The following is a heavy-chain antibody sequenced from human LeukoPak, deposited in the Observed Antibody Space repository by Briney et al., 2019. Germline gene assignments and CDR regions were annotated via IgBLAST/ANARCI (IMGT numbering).Heavy chain of an antibody. J-gene: IGHJ5*02. CDR2: INPNSGGT. CDR3: ARLLRGTTFGLDP. D-gene: IGHD3-10*02. CDR1: GYTFTGYY. V-gene: IGHV1-2*06. Sequence: GASVKVSCKASGYTFTGYYMHWVRQAPGQGLEWMGRINPNSGGTNYAQKFQGRVTMTRDTSISTAYMELSRLRSDDTAGYYCARLLRGTTFGLDPWGQGTLVTVSS.